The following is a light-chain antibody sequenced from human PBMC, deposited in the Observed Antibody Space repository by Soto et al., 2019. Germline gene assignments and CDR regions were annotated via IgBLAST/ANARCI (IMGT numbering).Light chain of an antibody. CDR1: QSGSSN. CDR3: QQYYDWPLT. Sequence: EIVMTQYPATLSVSPGERATLSCRASQSGSSNLAWYQQKPGQLPRLLIYDASTRATGVPARFSGSGSGTEFTPTISSLQSEDFAVYYCQQYYDWPLTFGRGTKVEIK. CDR2: DAS. J-gene: IGKJ4*01. V-gene: IGKV3-15*01.